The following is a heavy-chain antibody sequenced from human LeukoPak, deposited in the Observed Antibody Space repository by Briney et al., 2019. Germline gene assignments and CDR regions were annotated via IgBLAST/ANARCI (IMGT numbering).Heavy chain of an antibody. CDR2: IYYSGRA. D-gene: IGHD3-3*01. Sequence: SETLSLTCTVSGDSISSGDYYWSWIRQPPGKGLEWIGYIYYSGRAYYNPSLKSRLTISVETSNTQFSLKLSSVTAADTAVYYCARTSTYYDFWSGYRDFDYWGQGTLVTVSS. J-gene: IGHJ4*02. CDR3: ARTSTYYDFWSGYRDFDY. V-gene: IGHV4-30-4*08. CDR1: GDSISSGDYY.